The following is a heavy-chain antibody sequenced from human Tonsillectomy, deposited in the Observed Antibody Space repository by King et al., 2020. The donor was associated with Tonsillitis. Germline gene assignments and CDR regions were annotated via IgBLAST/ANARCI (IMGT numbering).Heavy chain of an antibody. D-gene: IGHD3-22*01. J-gene: IGHJ3*02. V-gene: IGHV3-11*01. Sequence: VQLVESGGGLVKPGGSLRLSCAASGFTFSDYYMSWIRQAPGKGLEWVSYISSSGSTIYYADSVKGRFTIPRANAKNSLYLQMNSLRAEDTAVYYCARERITMIVVVNDAFDIWGQGTMVTVSS. CDR2: ISSSGSTI. CDR1: GFTFSDYY. CDR3: ARERITMIVVVNDAFDI.